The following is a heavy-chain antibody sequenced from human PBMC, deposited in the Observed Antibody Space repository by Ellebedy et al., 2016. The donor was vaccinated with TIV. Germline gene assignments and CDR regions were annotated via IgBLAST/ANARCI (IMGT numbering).Heavy chain of an antibody. V-gene: IGHV3-64D*06. J-gene: IGHJ5*02. Sequence: GESLKISCAASGITFSDWSMHWVRQAPGKGLEYVSAITYDGGYTYYADSVRGRFTISRDNSKSTLYLQMNSLRVEDTAMYFCVQGLYGPWGRGTRVTVSS. CDR2: ITYDGGYT. D-gene: IGHD3-16*01. CDR3: VQGLYGP. CDR1: GITFSDWS.